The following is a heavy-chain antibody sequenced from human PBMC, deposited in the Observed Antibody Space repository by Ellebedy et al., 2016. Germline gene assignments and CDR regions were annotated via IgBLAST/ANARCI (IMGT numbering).Heavy chain of an antibody. Sequence: GESLKISXAASGFTFSSYWMHWVRQAPGKGLVWVSRINSDGSSTSYADSVKGRFTISRDNAKNTLYLQMNSLRAEDTAVYYCAREWVEMATYNPKFDRWGQGTMVTVSS. CDR1: GFTFSSYW. V-gene: IGHV3-74*01. J-gene: IGHJ3*01. D-gene: IGHD5-24*01. CDR2: INSDGSST. CDR3: AREWVEMATYNPKFDR.